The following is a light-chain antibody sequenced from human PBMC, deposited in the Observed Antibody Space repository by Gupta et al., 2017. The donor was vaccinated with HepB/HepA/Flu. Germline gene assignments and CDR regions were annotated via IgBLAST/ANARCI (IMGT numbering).Light chain of an antibody. CDR1: SSDVGGYNY. CDR3: SSYTIISTVI. J-gene: IGLJ2*01. V-gene: IGLV2-14*03. Sequence: VFPPPASLSGSSGPPFTISCPGTSSDVGGYNYVSWYQQYPGKVPKLVIYDVNNRPSGISNRFSGSKSGNTASLTISGLQAEDEADYYCSSYTIISTVIFGGGTKLTVL. CDR2: DVN.